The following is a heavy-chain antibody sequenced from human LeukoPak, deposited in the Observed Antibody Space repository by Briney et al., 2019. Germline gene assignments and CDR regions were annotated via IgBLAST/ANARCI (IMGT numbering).Heavy chain of an antibody. CDR2: IEQDGSEE. J-gene: IGHJ4*02. Sequence: GGSLRLSCVASGFTFSSCWMSWVRQAPGKGLEWVANIEQDGSEENYVDPVKGRFTISRDNAKNSLYLQMNSLRAEDTAVYYCARDLYSRSYSYDFDYWGQGTLVTVSS. V-gene: IGHV3-7*05. CDR3: ARDLYSRSYSYDFDY. D-gene: IGHD1-26*01. CDR1: GFTFSSCW.